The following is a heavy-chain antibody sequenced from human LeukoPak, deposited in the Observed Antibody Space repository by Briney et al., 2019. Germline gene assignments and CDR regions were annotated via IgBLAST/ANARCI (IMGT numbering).Heavy chain of an antibody. CDR1: GGSISSSIYY. CDR3: ARLTQGWVCSSTGCSSDV. V-gene: IGHV4-30-4*08. D-gene: IGHD2-2*01. CDR2: IYHSGYT. Sequence: SETLSLTCIVSGGSISSSIYYWAWVRQPPGKGLEWIGYIYHSGYTYYNPSLNSRLAISVDTSKNQFSLKLTSVTVADTAVYYCARLTQGWVCSSTGCSSDVWGQGTTVTVSS. J-gene: IGHJ6*02.